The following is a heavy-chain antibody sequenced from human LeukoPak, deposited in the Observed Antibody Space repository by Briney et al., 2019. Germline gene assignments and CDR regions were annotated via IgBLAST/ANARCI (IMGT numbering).Heavy chain of an antibody. CDR3: ARERRYCSSTSCFYYDY. J-gene: IGHJ4*02. D-gene: IGHD2-2*01. V-gene: IGHV4-38-2*02. CDR1: GYSISSGYY. Sequence: TSETLSLTCTVSGYSISSGYYWGWIRQPPGKGLEWIGYIYYSGSTNYNPSLKSRVTISVDTSKNQFSLKLSSVTAADTAVYYCARERRYCSSTSCFYYDYWGQGTLVTVSS. CDR2: IYYSGST.